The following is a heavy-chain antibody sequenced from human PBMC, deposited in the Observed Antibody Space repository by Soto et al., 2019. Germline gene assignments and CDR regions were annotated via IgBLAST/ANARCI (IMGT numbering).Heavy chain of an antibody. CDR2: ISSSSSYI. D-gene: IGHD2-2*01. CDR1: VFTFSSYS. V-gene: IGHV3-21*01. CDR3: AARRGYCSSTSCFPFDP. Sequence: WWSLRLSCSASVFTFSSYSMNWFRQAPGKGLEWVSSISSSSSYIYYADSVKGRFTISRDNAKNSLYLQMNSLRAEDTAVYYCAARRGYCSSTSCFPFDPWGQGTLVTVSS. J-gene: IGHJ5*02.